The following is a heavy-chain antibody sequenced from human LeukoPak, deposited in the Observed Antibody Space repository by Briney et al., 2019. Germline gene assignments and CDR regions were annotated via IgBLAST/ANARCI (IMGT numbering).Heavy chain of an antibody. CDR3: ARGPYGRYSYAPGLVDY. Sequence: PSETLSLTCAVYGGSFSGYYWSWVRQPPGKGLEWIGEINHSGSTNYNPSLKSRVTISVDTSKNQFSLKLSSVAAADTAVYYCARGPYGRYSYAPGLVDYWGQGTLVTVSS. D-gene: IGHD5-18*01. V-gene: IGHV4-34*01. CDR2: INHSGST. CDR1: GGSFSGYY. J-gene: IGHJ4*02.